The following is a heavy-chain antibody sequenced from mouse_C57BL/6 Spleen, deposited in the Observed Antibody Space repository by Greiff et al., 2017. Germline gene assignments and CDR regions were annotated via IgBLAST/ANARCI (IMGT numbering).Heavy chain of an antibody. J-gene: IGHJ3*01. CDR1: GYTFTSYW. CDR2: IDPSDSYT. CDR3: ARWGDSPWFAY. Sequence: VQLQQPGAELVKPGASVKLSCKASGYTFTSYWMQWVKQRPGQGLEWIGEIDPSDSYTNYNQKFKGKATLTVDTSSSTAYMQLSSLTSEDSAVYYCARWGDSPWFAYWGQGTLVTVSA. V-gene: IGHV1-50*01.